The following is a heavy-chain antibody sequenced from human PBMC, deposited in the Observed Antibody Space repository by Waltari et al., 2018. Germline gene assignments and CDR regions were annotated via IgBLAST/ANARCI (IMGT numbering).Heavy chain of an antibody. V-gene: IGHV3-23*04. D-gene: IGHD2-15*01. J-gene: IGHJ4*02. CDR2: ISGSGGST. CDR3: AKDKTSTIVVVVAATLDY. CDR1: GYTFTSYG. Sequence: VQLVQSGAEVKKPGASVKVSCKASGYTFTSYGISWVRQAPGKGLEWVSAISGSGGSTYYADSVKGRFTISRDNSKNTLYLQMNSLRAEDTAVYYCAKDKTSTIVVVVAATLDYWGQGTLVTVSS.